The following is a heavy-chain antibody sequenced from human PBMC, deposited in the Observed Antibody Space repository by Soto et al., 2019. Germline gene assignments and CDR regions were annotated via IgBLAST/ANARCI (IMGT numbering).Heavy chain of an antibody. CDR2: IYPGDSDT. D-gene: IGHD4-17*01. CDR3: ARTFGDYVSYGDY. Sequence: GESLKISCKGSGYSFTSYWIGWVRQMPGKGLEWMGIIYPGDSDTRYTPSFQGQATISADKSISTAYLQWSSLKASDTAMYYCARTFGDYVSYGDYWGQGTQVTVSS. J-gene: IGHJ4*02. V-gene: IGHV5-51*01. CDR1: GYSFTSYW.